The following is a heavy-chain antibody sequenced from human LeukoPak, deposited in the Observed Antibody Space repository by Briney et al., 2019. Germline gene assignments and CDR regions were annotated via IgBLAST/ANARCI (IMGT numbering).Heavy chain of an antibody. V-gene: IGHV3-7*01. D-gene: IGHD1-26*01. Sequence: GGSLRLSCAASGFTFSSYWMSWVRQAPGKGLEWVANIKQDGSEKYYVDSVKGRFTISRDNAKNSLYLQMNSLRAEDTAVYYCAREVGAIPHYYFDYWGQGTLVTVSS. CDR1: GFTFSSYW. J-gene: IGHJ4*02. CDR3: AREVGAIPHYYFDY. CDR2: IKQDGSEK.